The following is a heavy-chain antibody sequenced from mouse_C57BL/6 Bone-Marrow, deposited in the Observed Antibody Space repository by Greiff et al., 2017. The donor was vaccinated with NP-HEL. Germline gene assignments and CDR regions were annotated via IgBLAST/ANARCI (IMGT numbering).Heavy chain of an antibody. V-gene: IGHV14-4*01. CDR3: ADAPSDF. J-gene: IGHJ2*01. CDR1: GFNIKDYY. CDR2: IDPENGDT. Sequence: EVQLQQSGAELVRPGASVKLSCTASGFNIKDYYMHWVMQRPEQGLEWIGWIDPENGDTEYASKFQGKATITADTSSNTAYLQLSSLTSEDTAVDYCADAPSDFGGQGTTLTVTS.